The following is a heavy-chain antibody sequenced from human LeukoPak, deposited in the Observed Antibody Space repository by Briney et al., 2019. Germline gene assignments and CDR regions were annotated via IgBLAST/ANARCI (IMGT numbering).Heavy chain of an antibody. CDR3: ARPECSGGSCYSLS. J-gene: IGHJ4*02. D-gene: IGHD2-15*01. CDR2: ISSSSSTI. V-gene: IGHV3-48*01. Sequence: PGGSLRLSCAASGFTFSSYIMNWVRQAPGKGLEWVSYISSSSSTIYYADSVKGRFTISRDNAKNSLYLQMNSLRAEDTAVYYCARPECSGGSCYSLSWGQGTLVTVSS. CDR1: GFTFSSYI.